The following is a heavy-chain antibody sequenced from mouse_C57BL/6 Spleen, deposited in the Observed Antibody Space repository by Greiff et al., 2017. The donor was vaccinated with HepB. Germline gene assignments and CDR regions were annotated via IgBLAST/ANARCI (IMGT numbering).Heavy chain of an antibody. CDR1: GFTFSDYY. D-gene: IGHD1-1*01. Sequence: EVQRVESGGGLVQPGGSLKLSCAASGFTFSDYYMYWVRQTPEKRLEWVAYISNGGGSTYYPDTVKGRFTISRDNAKNTLYLQMSRLKSEDTAMYYCARQEYYGSSAWFAYWGQGTLVTVSA. J-gene: IGHJ3*01. V-gene: IGHV5-12*01. CDR2: ISNGGGST. CDR3: ARQEYYGSSAWFAY.